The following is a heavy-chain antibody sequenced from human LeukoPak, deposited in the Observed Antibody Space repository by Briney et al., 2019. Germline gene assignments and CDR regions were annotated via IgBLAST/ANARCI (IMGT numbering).Heavy chain of an antibody. CDR1: GVTLSPYG. CDR3: AAPGNRVSGPFDF. Sequence: GGSLRLSCAASGVTLSPYGMHWVRQVPGKGLVWVSRINSDGSSTTYADSVKGRFTISRDNAKNTLYLQMNSLRAEDTAVYYCAAPGNRVSGPFDFWGQGTLVTVSS. D-gene: IGHD3-10*01. CDR2: INSDGSST. V-gene: IGHV3-74*01. J-gene: IGHJ4*02.